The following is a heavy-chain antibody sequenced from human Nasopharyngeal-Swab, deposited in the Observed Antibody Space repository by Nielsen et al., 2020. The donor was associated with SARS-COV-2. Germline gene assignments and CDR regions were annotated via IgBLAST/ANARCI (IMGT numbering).Heavy chain of an antibody. J-gene: IGHJ4*02. D-gene: IGHD5-18*01. CDR1: GFTFSSYG. CDR2: IWYDGSNK. V-gene: IGHV3-33*01. CDR3: ARDRRIQLWFGGGYFDY. Sequence: GSLKISCAASGFTFSSYGMHWVRQAPGKGLEWVAVIWYDGSNKYYADSVKGRFTISRDNSKNTLYLQMNSLRAEDTAVYYCARDRRIQLWFGGGYFDYWGQGTLVTVSS.